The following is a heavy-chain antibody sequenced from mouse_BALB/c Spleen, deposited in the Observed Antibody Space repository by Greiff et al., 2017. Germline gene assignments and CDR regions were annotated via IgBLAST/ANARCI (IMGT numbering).Heavy chain of an antibody. CDR3: ARHYRYDDYAMDY. J-gene: IGHJ4*01. CDR2: INPYNDGT. D-gene: IGHD2-14*01. CDR1: GYTFTSYV. V-gene: IGHV1-14*01. Sequence: VQLKESGPELVKPGASVKMSCKASGYTFTSYVMHWVKQKPGQGLEWIGYINPYNDGTKYNEKFKGKATLTSDISSSTAYMELSSLTSEDSAVYYCARHYRYDDYAMDYWGQGTSVTVSS.